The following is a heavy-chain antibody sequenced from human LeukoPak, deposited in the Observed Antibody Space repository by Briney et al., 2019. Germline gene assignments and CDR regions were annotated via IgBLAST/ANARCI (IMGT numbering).Heavy chain of an antibody. Sequence: GGSLRLSCAASGFTFSTYGMSWVRQAPGKGLEGVSYISSRSRTIYYADSVKGRFTISRDNAKNSLYLQMNSLRAEDTAVYYCARETYYYDSSGYYYPGGFDYWGQGTLVTVSS. CDR3: ARETYYYDSSGYYYPGGFDY. CDR1: GFTFSTYG. V-gene: IGHV3-48*01. CDR2: ISSRSRTI. D-gene: IGHD3-22*01. J-gene: IGHJ4*02.